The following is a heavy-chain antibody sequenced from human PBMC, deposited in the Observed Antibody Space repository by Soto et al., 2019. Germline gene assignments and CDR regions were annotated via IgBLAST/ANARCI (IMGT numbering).Heavy chain of an antibody. V-gene: IGHV3-9*01. Sequence: GGSLRLSCAASGFTFDDYAMHWVRQAPGKGLEWVSGISWNSGSIGYADSVKGRFTISRDNAKNSLYLQMNSLRAEDTALYYCAKDSACTNGVCYTAYYYYYMDVWGKGTTVTVSS. J-gene: IGHJ6*03. CDR1: GFTFDDYA. CDR2: ISWNSGSI. D-gene: IGHD2-8*01. CDR3: AKDSACTNGVCYTAYYYYYMDV.